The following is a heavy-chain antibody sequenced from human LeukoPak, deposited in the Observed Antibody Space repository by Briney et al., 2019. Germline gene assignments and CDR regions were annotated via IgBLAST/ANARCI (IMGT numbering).Heavy chain of an antibody. D-gene: IGHD6-19*01. CDR2: IYPGDSDT. CDR3: ALALRGRAVAGSWWGGDY. V-gene: IGHV5-51*01. J-gene: IGHJ4*02. CDR1: GYSFTSYW. Sequence: GESLKISCKGSGYSFTSYWIGWVRQMPGKGLEWMGIIYPGDSDTRHSPSFQGQVTISADKSISTAYLQWSSLKASDTAMYYCALALRGRAVAGSWWGGDYWGQGTLVTVSS.